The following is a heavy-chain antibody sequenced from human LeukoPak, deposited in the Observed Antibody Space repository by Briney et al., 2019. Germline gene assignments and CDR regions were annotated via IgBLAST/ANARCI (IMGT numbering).Heavy chain of an antibody. CDR2: ISHDGNTK. J-gene: IGHJ4*02. D-gene: IGHD2-2*01. V-gene: IGHV3-30*14. CDR1: GFTFSTYT. Sequence: GGSLRLSCTASGFTFSTYTMHWVRQAPGKGLEWVTVISHDGNTKHYADSVKGRFTISRDNPKNSLYLQMNSLRAEDTAFYSCARSLPATREPQAIDYWGQGTLVTVSS. CDR3: ARSLPATREPQAIDY.